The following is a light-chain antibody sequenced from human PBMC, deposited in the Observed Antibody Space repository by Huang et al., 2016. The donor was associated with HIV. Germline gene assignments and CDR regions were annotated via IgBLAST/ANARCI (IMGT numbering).Light chain of an antibody. CDR2: SAS. CDR1: QGISSY. J-gene: IGKJ4*01. CDR3: QQFNSYPLT. Sequence: IQLTQSPSSLSASLGDRVTITCRASQGISSYLAWYQQKPGKAPKVLIYSASTLQTGVPSRFSGSGSGTDFTLTSSSLQPEDFATYYCQQFNSYPLTFGGGTKVEIK. V-gene: IGKV1-9*01.